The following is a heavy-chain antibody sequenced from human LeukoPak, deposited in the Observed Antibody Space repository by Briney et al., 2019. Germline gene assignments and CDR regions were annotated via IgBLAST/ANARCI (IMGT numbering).Heavy chain of an antibody. Sequence: SETLSLTCSVSGFSISTTTYYWGWLRQPPEKGLECIASISYTGNTLYNPPLKSRLTISVDTSKNQFSLKLRSVTAADTALYYCARAPPPSRRPLLPIAPFGYWGQGNLVTVSA. D-gene: IGHD1-26*01. CDR2: ISYTGNT. CDR1: GFSISTTTYY. V-gene: IGHV4-39*01. J-gene: IGHJ4*02. CDR3: ARAPPPSRRPLLPIAPFGY.